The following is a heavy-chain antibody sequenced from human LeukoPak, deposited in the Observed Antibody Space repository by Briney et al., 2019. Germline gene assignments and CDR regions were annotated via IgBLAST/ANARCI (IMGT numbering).Heavy chain of an antibody. Sequence: ASVKVSCKASAYTFTSHGISWVRQAPGQGLEWMGWISAHNGNTNYAQKLQGRVTMTTDTSTSTAYMELRSLRSDDTAVYYCARGGTSTTGYAFDYWGQGTLVTVSS. D-gene: IGHD1-1*01. CDR3: ARGGTSTTGYAFDY. V-gene: IGHV1-18*01. CDR2: ISAHNGNT. J-gene: IGHJ4*02. CDR1: AYTFTSHG.